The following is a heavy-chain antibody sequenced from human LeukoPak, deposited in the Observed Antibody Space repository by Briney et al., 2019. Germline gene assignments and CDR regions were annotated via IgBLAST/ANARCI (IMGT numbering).Heavy chain of an antibody. CDR3: AKDLQGYCSSTSCYLTENWFDP. Sequence: PGGSLRLSCAASGLTFSSYGMHWVRQAPGKGLEWVAFIRYDGSNKYYADSVKGRFTISRDNSKNTLYLQMNSLRAEDTAVYYCAKDLQGYCSSTSCYLTENWFDPWGQGTLVTVSS. J-gene: IGHJ5*02. D-gene: IGHD2-2*01. CDR2: IRYDGSNK. CDR1: GLTFSSYG. V-gene: IGHV3-30*02.